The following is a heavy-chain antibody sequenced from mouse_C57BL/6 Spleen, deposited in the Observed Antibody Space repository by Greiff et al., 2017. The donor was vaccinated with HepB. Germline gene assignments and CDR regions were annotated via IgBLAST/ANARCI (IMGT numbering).Heavy chain of an antibody. V-gene: IGHV5-17*01. J-gene: IGHJ4*01. CDR1: GFTFSDYG. Sequence: DVKLVESGGGLVKPGGSLKLSCAASGFTFSDYGMHWVRQAPEKGLEWVAYISSGSSTIYYADTVKGRFTISRDNAKNTLFLQMTSLRSEDTAMYYCARRLEREGYAMDYWGQGTSVTVSS. CDR2: ISSGSSTI. CDR3: ARRLEREGYAMDY. D-gene: IGHD4-1*01.